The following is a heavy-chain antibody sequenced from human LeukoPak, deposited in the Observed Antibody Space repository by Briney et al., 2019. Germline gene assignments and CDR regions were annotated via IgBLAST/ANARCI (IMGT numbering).Heavy chain of an antibody. CDR2: IYYSGSS. CDR3: ARGSYRSGSYNWFDP. V-gene: IGHV4-31*03. Sequence: SETLSLTCTVSGGSISSDDHYWNWIRHHPGKGLEWFGYIYYSGSSYYNPSLKSRLTISVDTSKNQFSLELTSVTAADTAVYYCARGSYRSGSYNWFDPWGQGTLVTVSS. CDR1: GGSISSDDHY. J-gene: IGHJ5*02. D-gene: IGHD3-10*01.